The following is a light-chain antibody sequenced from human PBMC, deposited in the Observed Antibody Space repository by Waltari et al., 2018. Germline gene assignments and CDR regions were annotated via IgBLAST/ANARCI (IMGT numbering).Light chain of an antibody. Sequence: SYALTQPPSVSVAPGQTATITCGGDNIGIKSVHWYRQKPGQAPELVISYDSDRPSGTPERFSGSDSGNAATLTISRVEAGEEADYYCQVWDSSSDHWEFGGGTKLTVL. J-gene: IGLJ3*02. CDR1: NIGIKS. CDR3: QVWDSSSDHWE. CDR2: YDS. V-gene: IGLV3-21*01.